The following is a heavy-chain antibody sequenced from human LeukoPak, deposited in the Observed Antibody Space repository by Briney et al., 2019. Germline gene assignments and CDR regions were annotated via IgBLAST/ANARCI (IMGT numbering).Heavy chain of an antibody. CDR1: GFSFSSYG. Sequence: GRSLRLSCATSGFSFSSYGMHWVRQAPGKGLEWVAVIWYDGSNKYYADSVKGRITTSRDNSKNTLYLRMNSLRADDAAVYYCARERGAYIDYWGQGTLVTVSS. J-gene: IGHJ4*02. CDR3: ARERGAYIDY. V-gene: IGHV3-33*01. CDR2: IWYDGSNK. D-gene: IGHD4-17*01.